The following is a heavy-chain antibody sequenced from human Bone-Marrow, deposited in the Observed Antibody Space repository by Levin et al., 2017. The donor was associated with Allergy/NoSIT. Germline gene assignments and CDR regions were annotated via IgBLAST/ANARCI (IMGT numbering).Heavy chain of an antibody. CDR3: ASSQLVRWAFDS. CDR2: IKQDGSEK. CDR1: GFTFSSYW. Sequence: GESLKISCAASGFTFSSYWMPWVRQAPGKGLAWVANIKQDGSEKYYVDSVKGRFTISRDNAKNSLYLQMNSLRAEDTAVYYCASSQLVRWAFDSWGQGTMVTVSS. J-gene: IGHJ3*02. D-gene: IGHD6-6*01. V-gene: IGHV3-7*01.